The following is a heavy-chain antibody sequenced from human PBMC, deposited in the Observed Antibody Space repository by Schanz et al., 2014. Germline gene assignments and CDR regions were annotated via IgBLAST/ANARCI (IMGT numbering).Heavy chain of an antibody. V-gene: IGHV4-59*04. J-gene: IGHJ3*02. CDR1: GGDIGNYY. Sequence: QVQLQASGPGLVKPSETLSLTCSVSGGDIGNYYWSWIRQPPGKGLEWIGYIYYSGSTYYNPSLKSRVTMSVDTSKNQFSLKLRSVTAVDTAVYYCASKGLTTDAFDIWGQGTMVTVSS. CDR2: IYYSGST. CDR3: ASKGLTTDAFDI. D-gene: IGHD2-8*01.